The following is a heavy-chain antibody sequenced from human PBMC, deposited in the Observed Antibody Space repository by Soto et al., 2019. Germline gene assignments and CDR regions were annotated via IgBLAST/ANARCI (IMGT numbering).Heavy chain of an antibody. Sequence: ASVKVSCKASGYTFTSYDINWVRQATGQGLEWMGWMNPNSGNTGYAQKFQGRVTMTRNTSISTAYMELSSLRSEDTAVYYCATRADLWSGYGYWGQGTLVTISS. CDR1: GYTFTSYD. J-gene: IGHJ4*02. V-gene: IGHV1-8*01. CDR2: MNPNSGNT. CDR3: ATRADLWSGYGY. D-gene: IGHD3-3*01.